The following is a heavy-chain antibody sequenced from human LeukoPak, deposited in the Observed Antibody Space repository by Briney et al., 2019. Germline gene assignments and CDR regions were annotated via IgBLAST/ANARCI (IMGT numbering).Heavy chain of an antibody. Sequence: PGGSLRLSCAASGFTFSDYYMSWIRQAPGKGLEWVSYISSSGSTIYYADSVKGRFTISRDNAKNSLYLQMNSLRAEDTAVYYCARVYYDSSGYYRQPKSYFDCWGQGTLVTVSS. D-gene: IGHD3-22*01. CDR2: ISSSGSTI. CDR1: GFTFSDYY. CDR3: ARVYYDSSGYYRQPKSYFDC. J-gene: IGHJ4*02. V-gene: IGHV3-11*04.